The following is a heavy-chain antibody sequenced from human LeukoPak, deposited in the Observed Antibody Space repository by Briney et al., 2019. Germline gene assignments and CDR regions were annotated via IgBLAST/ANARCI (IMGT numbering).Heavy chain of an antibody. D-gene: IGHD5-18*01. Sequence: SETLSLTCAAYGGSFSGYYWSWIRQPPGKGLEWIGEINHSGSTNYNPSLKSRVTISVDTSKNQFSLKLSSVTAADTAVYYCARAGYSYGYRVSYYYGMDVWGQGTTVTVSS. CDR1: GGSFSGYY. CDR3: ARAGYSYGYRVSYYYGMDV. V-gene: IGHV4-34*01. CDR2: INHSGST. J-gene: IGHJ6*02.